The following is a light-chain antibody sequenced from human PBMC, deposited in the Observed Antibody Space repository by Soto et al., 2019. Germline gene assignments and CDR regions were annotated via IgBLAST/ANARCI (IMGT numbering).Light chain of an antibody. Sequence: EIVLTQSPATLSLSPGERATLSCRASQSVETYLAWFQQKRGQDPRLLIYDTSNRAAGIPDRLSGSGSGTDFTLTISSLEPEDFAVDYCHQRYIWPPLTFGGGNKVELK. V-gene: IGKV3-11*01. CDR3: HQRYIWPPLT. J-gene: IGKJ4*01. CDR2: DTS. CDR1: QSVETY.